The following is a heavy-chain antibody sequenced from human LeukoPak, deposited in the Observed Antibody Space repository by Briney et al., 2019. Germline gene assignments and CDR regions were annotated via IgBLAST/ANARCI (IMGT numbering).Heavy chain of an antibody. CDR2: FSGSGVST. V-gene: IGHV3-23*01. Sequence: GGSLRLSCAASGFTFSSYAMSWVRQAPGKGLEWVSVFSGSGVSTYYADSVKGRFTIARDNSKNTLFLQMNGLRAEDTAVYYCAREVYGGIDYWGQGTLVTVSS. CDR3: AREVYGGIDY. J-gene: IGHJ4*02. D-gene: IGHD4-23*01. CDR1: GFTFSSYA.